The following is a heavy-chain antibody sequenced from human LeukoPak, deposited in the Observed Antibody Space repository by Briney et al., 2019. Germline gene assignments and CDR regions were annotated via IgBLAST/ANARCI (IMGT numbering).Heavy chain of an antibody. CDR3: AKVLLWFGEKSRGY. V-gene: IGHV3-30*18. J-gene: IGHJ4*02. Sequence: GGSLRLSCAASGFTFSSYGMHWVRRAPGKGLEWVAVISYDGSNKYYADSVKGRFTISRDNSKNTLYLQMNSLRAEDTAVYYCAKVLLWFGEKSRGYWGQGTLVTVSS. CDR2: ISYDGSNK. CDR1: GFTFSSYG. D-gene: IGHD3-10*01.